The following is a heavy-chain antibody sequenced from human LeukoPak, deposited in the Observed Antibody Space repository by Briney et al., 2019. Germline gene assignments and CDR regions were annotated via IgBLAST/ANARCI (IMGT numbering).Heavy chain of an antibody. CDR2: INPSGGST. CDR1: GYTFTSYY. Sequence: ASVKVSCKASGYTFTSYYMHWVRQAPGQGLEWMGIINPSGGSTSYAQKFQGRVTMTRDTSTSTVYMELSSLRSEDTAVYYCAREGLEMASRVYGMDVWGQGTTVTVSS. CDR3: AREGLEMASRVYGMDV. V-gene: IGHV1-46*01. D-gene: IGHD5-24*01. J-gene: IGHJ6*02.